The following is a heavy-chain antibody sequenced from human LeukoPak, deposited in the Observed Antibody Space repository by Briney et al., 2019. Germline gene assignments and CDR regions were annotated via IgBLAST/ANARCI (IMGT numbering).Heavy chain of an antibody. CDR1: GFTFSSYA. CDR2: ISYDGSNK. V-gene: IGHV3-30-3*01. D-gene: IGHD4-11*01. J-gene: IGHJ4*02. CDR3: VRVPYRGDYYFDY. Sequence: GGSLRLSCAASGFTFSSYAMHWVRQAPGKGLEWVAVISYDGSNKYYADSVKGRFTISRDNAKNTVYLQMNSLRAEDTAVYYCVRVPYRGDYYFDYWGQGTLVTVSS.